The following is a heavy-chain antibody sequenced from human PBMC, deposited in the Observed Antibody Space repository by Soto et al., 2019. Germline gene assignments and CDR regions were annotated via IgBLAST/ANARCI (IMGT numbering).Heavy chain of an antibody. D-gene: IGHD4-4*01. CDR3: ARAATVTTEYYYGMDV. J-gene: IGHJ6*02. CDR1: GFTFSSYS. CDR2: ISSSSSYI. V-gene: IGHV3-21*01. Sequence: GGSLRLSXAASGFTFSSYSMNWVRQAPGKGLEWVSSISSSSSYIYYADSVKGRFTISRDNAKNSLYLQMNSLRAEDTAVYYCARAATVTTEYYYGMDVWGQGTTVTVSS.